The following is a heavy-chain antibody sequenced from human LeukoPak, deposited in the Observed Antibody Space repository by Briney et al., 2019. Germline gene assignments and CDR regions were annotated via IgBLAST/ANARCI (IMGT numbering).Heavy chain of an antibody. CDR2: TNPNSGGT. Sequence: ASVKVSCKASGYTFTGYYMHWVRQAPGQGLEWMGWTNPNSGGTNYAQKFQGRVTMTRDTSISTAYMELSRLRSDDTSVYYCARDDGLLGYFDYWGQGTLVTVSS. CDR3: ARDDGLLGYFDY. CDR1: GYTFTGYY. J-gene: IGHJ4*02. D-gene: IGHD1-26*01. V-gene: IGHV1-2*02.